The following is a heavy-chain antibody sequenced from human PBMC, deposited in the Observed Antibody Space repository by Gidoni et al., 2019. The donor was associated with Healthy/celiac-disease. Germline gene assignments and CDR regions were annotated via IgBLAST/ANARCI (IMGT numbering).Heavy chain of an antibody. CDR1: GFPFSSYW. CDR3: ARHAVPAAMFDAFDI. J-gene: IGHJ3*02. Sequence: DVQLVESGGGLVQPGVSLRLSCSASGFPFSSYWMSWVRQAPGKGLEWGANRKQDGSEKYYVDSVKGRFTISRDNAKNSLYLQMNSLRAEDTAVYYCARHAVPAAMFDAFDIWGQGTMVTVSS. D-gene: IGHD2-2*01. V-gene: IGHV3-7*01. CDR2: RKQDGSEK.